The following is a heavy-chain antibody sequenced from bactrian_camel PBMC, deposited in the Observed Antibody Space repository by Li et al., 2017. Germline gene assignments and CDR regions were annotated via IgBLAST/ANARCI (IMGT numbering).Heavy chain of an antibody. Sequence: HVQLVESGGGSAQAGGSLTLSCTSSGYETTCMAWFRQAPGAEREGVARIYVSTENTHYGTTHYADSVKGRFTISQDSAKNTVYLQMNALESEDTAMYYCAADPAVTAVRSVGCRLTKPPGAWNYWGRGTQVTVS. CDR1: GYETTC. J-gene: IGHJ4*01. D-gene: IGHD5*01. CDR2: IYVSTENTHYGTT. CDR3: AADPAVTAVRSVGCRLTKPPGAWNY. V-gene: IGHV3S63*01.